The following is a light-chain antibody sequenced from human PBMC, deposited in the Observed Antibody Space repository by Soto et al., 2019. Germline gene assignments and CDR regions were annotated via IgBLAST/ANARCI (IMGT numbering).Light chain of an antibody. CDR1: QCVSSN. J-gene: IGKJ1*01. Sequence: EIVMTQSPATLSVSPGERATLSCRASQCVSSNLAWYQQKPGQAPRLLIYGASTRATGIPARFSGSGSGTEFTLTISSLQSEDFAVYYCQQYNNWPFPSWTFGQGTKVEIK. V-gene: IGKV3-15*01. CDR3: QQYNNWPFPSWT. CDR2: GAS.